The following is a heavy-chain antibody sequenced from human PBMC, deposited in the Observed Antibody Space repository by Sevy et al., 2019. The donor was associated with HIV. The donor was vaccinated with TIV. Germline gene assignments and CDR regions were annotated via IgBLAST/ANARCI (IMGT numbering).Heavy chain of an antibody. V-gene: IGHV3-30-3*01. CDR1: GFTFSSYA. CDR2: ISYDGSNK. CDR3: ARGSPIFGVRAYYYGMDV. Sequence: GGSLRLSCAASGFTFSSYAMHWVRQAPGKGLEWVAVISYDGSNKYYADSVKGRFTISRDNSKNTLYLQMNSLRAEDTAVYCCARGSPIFGVRAYYYGMDVWGQGTTVTVSS. D-gene: IGHD3-3*02. J-gene: IGHJ6*01.